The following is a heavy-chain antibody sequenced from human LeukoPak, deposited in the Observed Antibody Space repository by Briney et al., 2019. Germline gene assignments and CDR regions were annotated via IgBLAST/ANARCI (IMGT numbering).Heavy chain of an antibody. V-gene: IGHV1-2*02. CDR2: INPNSGGT. D-gene: IGHD5-12*01. CDR3: ARARVMRLRGYYFDY. CDR1: GYTFTGYY. J-gene: IGHJ4*02. Sequence: ASVTVSCKASGYTFTGYYMHWVRQAPGQGVEWMGWINPNSGGTNYAQKFQGRVTITRDRAISRAYMEVRRVRSDDTAVYCCARARVMRLRGYYFDYWGQGTLVTVSS.